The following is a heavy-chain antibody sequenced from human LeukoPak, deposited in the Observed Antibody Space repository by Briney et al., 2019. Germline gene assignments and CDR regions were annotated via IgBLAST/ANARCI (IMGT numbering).Heavy chain of an antibody. CDR3: ASLYYYDSSGYEGFDY. CDR2: IKQDGSEK. D-gene: IGHD3-22*01. Sequence: GGSLRLSCAASGFTFSSYWMSWVRQAPGKGLEWVANIKQDGSEKYYVDSVKGRFTISRDNAKNSLYLQMNSLRAEDTAVYYCASLYYYDSSGYEGFDYWGQGTLVTVSS. J-gene: IGHJ4*02. CDR1: GFTFSSYW. V-gene: IGHV3-7*01.